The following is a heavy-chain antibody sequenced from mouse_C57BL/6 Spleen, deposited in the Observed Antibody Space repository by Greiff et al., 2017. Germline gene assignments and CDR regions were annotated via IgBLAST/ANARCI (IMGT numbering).Heavy chain of an antibody. J-gene: IGHJ3*01. CDR2: IDSDNGVT. V-gene: IGHV14-4*01. D-gene: IGHD1-3*01. CDR3: TGSGDYSGSGFFAD. Sequence: EVQLQQSGAELVRPGASVKLSCTASGFTINDDYMHWVKQRPEQGLEWIGWIDSDNGVTEYASKFQGKATITADTSSNTAYLQLSSLTAEDTAVYYCTGSGDYSGSGFFADWGTGTLVTVSA. CDR1: GFTINDDY.